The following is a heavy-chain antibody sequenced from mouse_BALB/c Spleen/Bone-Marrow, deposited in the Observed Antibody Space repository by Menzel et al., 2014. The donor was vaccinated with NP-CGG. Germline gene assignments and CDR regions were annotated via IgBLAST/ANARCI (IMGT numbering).Heavy chain of an antibody. CDR3: ARYRIGTYFDY. Sequence: VHVKQSGAELVKPGASVKLSCTASGFNIKDTYMHWVKQRPEQGLEWIGRIDPANGNTKYDPKFQGKTTITADTSSNSAYLQLSNLTSEDTAVYYCARYRIGTYFDYWGQGTTLTVSS. CDR2: IDPANGNT. J-gene: IGHJ2*01. V-gene: IGHV14-3*02. CDR1: GFNIKDTY. D-gene: IGHD2-14*01.